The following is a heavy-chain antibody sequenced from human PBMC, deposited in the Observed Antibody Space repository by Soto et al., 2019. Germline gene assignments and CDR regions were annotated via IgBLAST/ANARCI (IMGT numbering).Heavy chain of an antibody. CDR3: AKDGRRYSYGYGAFDI. CDR2: ISYDGSNK. J-gene: IGHJ3*02. D-gene: IGHD5-18*01. V-gene: IGHV3-30*18. Sequence: GGSLRLSCAASGFTFSSYGMHWVRQAPGKGLEWVAVISYDGSNKYYADSVKGRFTISRDNSKNTLYLQMNSLRAEETAVYYCAKDGRRYSYGYGAFDIWGQGTMVTVSS. CDR1: GFTFSSYG.